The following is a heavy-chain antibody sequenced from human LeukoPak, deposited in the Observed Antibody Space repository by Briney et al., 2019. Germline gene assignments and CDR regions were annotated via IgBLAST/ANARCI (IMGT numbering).Heavy chain of an antibody. CDR2: IYYSDTT. CDR3: ATFGADKSFDP. CDR1: RGSINSFY. J-gene: IGHJ5*02. Sequence: SETLSLTCTVSRGSINSFYWSWIRQPPGKGLEWIGYIYYSDTTNYNPSLKSRVTMSVDRSKNQFSLKLSSVTAADTAVYYCATFGADKSFDPWGQGTLVTVSS. V-gene: IGHV4-59*13. D-gene: IGHD3-3*01.